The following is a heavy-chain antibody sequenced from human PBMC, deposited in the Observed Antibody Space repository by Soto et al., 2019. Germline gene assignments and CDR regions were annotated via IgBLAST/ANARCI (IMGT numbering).Heavy chain of an antibody. CDR1: GFTFSSYV. Sequence: EVQLLESGGDLVQPGGSLRLSCAASGFTFSSYVMSWVRQARGKGLEWVSAISGSGGHTYYADFVKGRFTISRDNSKNTLYLQMYNLRAEDTAVYYCAKDDASDAPGYSDSWGQGALVTVSS. V-gene: IGHV3-23*01. D-gene: IGHD3-9*01. CDR3: AKDDASDAPGYSDS. CDR2: ISGSGGHT. J-gene: IGHJ4*02.